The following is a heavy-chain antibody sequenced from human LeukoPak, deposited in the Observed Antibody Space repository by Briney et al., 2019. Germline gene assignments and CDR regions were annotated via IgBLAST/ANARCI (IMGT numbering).Heavy chain of an antibody. D-gene: IGHD2-15*01. CDR1: GFTFSSYA. J-gene: IGHJ4*02. CDR2: ISGSDDGT. CDR3: AKHVMVVAASFDY. Sequence: PGGSLRLSCAASGFTFSSYAMSWVRQAPGKGLEWVSTISGSDDGTYYADSVKGRFTISRDNSKNTLYLQMNSLRAEDTAVYYCAKHVMVVAASFDYWGQGTLVTVSS. V-gene: IGHV3-23*01.